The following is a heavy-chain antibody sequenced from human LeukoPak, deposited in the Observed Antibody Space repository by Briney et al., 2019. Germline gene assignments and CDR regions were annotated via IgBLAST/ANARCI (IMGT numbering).Heavy chain of an antibody. J-gene: IGHJ4*02. CDR2: IYYSGST. Sequence: SETLSLTCTVSGGSISSGGYYWSWIRQHPGKGLEWIGYIYYSGSTYYNPSLKSRVTISVDTSKNQFSLKLSSVTAADTAVYYCARSSGYDSTDFDYWGQGTLVPVSS. V-gene: IGHV4-31*03. CDR3: ARSSGYDSTDFDY. CDR1: GGSISSGGYY. D-gene: IGHD3-22*01.